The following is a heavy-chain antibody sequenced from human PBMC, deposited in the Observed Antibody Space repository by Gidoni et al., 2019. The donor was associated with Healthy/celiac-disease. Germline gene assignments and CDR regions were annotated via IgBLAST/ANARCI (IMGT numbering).Heavy chain of an antibody. CDR2: ISSSSSTI. Sequence: EVQLVESGGRLVQPGGSLRLSCAPSGFTFSYYSMKWVRQAPGKGLEWVAYISSSSSTIYYADSVKGRFTISRDNAKNSLYLQMNSLRDEDTAVYYCARESPPDYYFDYWGQGTLVTVSS. D-gene: IGHD2-21*02. CDR1: GFTFSYYS. CDR3: ARESPPDYYFDY. J-gene: IGHJ4*02. V-gene: IGHV3-48*02.